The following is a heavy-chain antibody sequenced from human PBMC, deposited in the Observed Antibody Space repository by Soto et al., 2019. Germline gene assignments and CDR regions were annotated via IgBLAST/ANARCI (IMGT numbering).Heavy chain of an antibody. D-gene: IGHD3-10*01. CDR1: GFSFSSYD. CDR2: MSFDGSYK. Sequence: QEQLVESGGGAVQPGRSLRLSCTASGFSFSSYDMHWVRQAPGEGLEWVSAMSFDGSYKHYADSVKGRFTSSRDNSENTLYLQMNALRPEDTAVYFCARGMIRGGVYYGVEVWGQWTTVTVS. CDR3: ARGMIRGGVYYGVEV. V-gene: IGHV3-30*03. J-gene: IGHJ6*02.